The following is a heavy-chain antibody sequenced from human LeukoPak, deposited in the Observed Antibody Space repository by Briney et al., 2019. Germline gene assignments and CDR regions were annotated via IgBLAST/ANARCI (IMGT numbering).Heavy chain of an antibody. J-gene: IGHJ4*02. CDR3: AKDLGAKADSSGWYVVDY. CDR2: ISGSGGST. Sequence: GGSLRLSCAASGFTFSSYAMSWVRQAPGKGLEWVSAISGSGGSTYYADSVKGRFTISRDNSKNTLYLQMNSLRAEDTAVYYCAKDLGAKADSSGWYVVDYWGQGTLVTVSS. V-gene: IGHV3-23*01. CDR1: GFTFSSYA. D-gene: IGHD6-19*01.